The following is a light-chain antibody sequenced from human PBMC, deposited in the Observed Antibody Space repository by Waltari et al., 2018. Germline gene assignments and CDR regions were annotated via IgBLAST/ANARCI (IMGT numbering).Light chain of an antibody. CDR1: QGISSY. J-gene: IGKJ5*01. CDR3: QQLNNYPLT. V-gene: IGKV1-9*01. CDR2: VAS. Sequence: DIQLTQSPSFLSASVGDRVTITCRASQGISSYLAWYQQKPGKAPKLLIYVASTWQSGVPSRFSGSGSGTEFTLTISSLQPEDFATYYCQQLNNYPLTFGQGTRLEIK.